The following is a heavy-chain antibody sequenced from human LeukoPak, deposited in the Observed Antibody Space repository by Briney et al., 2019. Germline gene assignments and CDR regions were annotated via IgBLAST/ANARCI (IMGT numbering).Heavy chain of an antibody. CDR1: GFTFSSYA. CDR2: ISSNGGST. CDR3: ARSTAFVVTPVDY. Sequence: GGSLRLSCAASGFTFSSYAMHWVRQAPGKGLKYVSAISSNGGSTYYANSVKGRFTISRDNSKNTLYLQMGSLRAEDMAVYYCARSTAFVVTPVDYWGQGTLVTVSS. V-gene: IGHV3-64*01. D-gene: IGHD4-23*01. J-gene: IGHJ4*02.